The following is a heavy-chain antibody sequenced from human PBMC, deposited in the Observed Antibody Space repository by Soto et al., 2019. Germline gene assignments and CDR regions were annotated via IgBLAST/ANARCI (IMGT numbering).Heavy chain of an antibody. CDR3: ATLASGYESLSTDY. V-gene: IGHV1-69*02. Sequence: QVQLVQSGAEVKKPGSSVKVSCKASGGTFSSYTISWVRQAPGQGLEWMGRIIHILGIAHYAQQFQGRVTVTADKSTSTAYMDLSSLRSEDTAVYYCATLASGYESLSTDYWGQGTLVTVSS. CDR1: GGTFSSYT. CDR2: IIHILGIA. D-gene: IGHD5-12*01. J-gene: IGHJ4*02.